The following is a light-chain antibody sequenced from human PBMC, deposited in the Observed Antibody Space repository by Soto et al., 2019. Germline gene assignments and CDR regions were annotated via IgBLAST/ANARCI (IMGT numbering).Light chain of an antibody. V-gene: IGKV1-5*03. CDR2: KGS. CDR1: QSISSW. CDR3: QQYYTYQRK. J-gene: IGKJ1*01. Sequence: DIQMTQSPSTLSASVGDRVTITCRASQSISSWLAWYQQRPGRATKLLIYKGSNLEGGVPSRFSGSGSGTELILSISSLHPDDFATYYCQQYYTYQRKFGPGTKVDIK.